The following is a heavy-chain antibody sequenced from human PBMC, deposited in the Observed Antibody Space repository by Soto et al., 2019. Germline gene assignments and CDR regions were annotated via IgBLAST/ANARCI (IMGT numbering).Heavy chain of an antibody. V-gene: IGHV6-1*01. CDR2: TYYRSGWLN. CDR3: ARAVHAYGYFDY. J-gene: IGHJ4*03. D-gene: IGHD2-2*01. Sequence: SQTLSLTCDISGDSVFNNSAAWNWIRQSPSRGLEWLGRTYYRSGWLNDYAGSLNRRISINPDTSMNQVSLHLDSVTPEDTAVYYCARAVHAYGYFDYWGQGSLVTVSS. CDR1: GDSVFNNSAA.